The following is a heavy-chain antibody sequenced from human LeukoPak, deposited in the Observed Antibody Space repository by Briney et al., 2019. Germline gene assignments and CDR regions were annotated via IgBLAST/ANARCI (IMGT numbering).Heavy chain of an antibody. Sequence: ASVKVSCKASGYTFTNYNINWVRRSTGQGLEWVGWMNPNSGDTGYAQNFQGRITITRHTSISTAYMELSSLRSEDTAVYYCALMSYCTSLTCYFLDYWGQGTLITVSS. J-gene: IGHJ4*02. CDR2: MNPNSGDT. D-gene: IGHD2/OR15-2a*01. CDR3: ALMSYCTSLTCYFLDY. V-gene: IGHV1-8*03. CDR1: GYTFTNYN.